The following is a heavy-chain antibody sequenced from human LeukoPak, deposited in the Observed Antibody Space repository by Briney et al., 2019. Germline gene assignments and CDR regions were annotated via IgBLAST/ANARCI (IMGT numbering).Heavy chain of an antibody. CDR2: ISLSGSTI. D-gene: IGHD3-3*01. CDR1: GFTFSGYN. CDR3: ARDITIFGVIINFGY. Sequence: PGGSLRLSCAASGFTFSGYNMNWVRQAPGKGLEWVSYISLSGSTIYYADSVKGRFTISRDNAKNSLYLQMNSLRAEDTAVYYCARDITIFGVIINFGYWGQGTLVTVSS. V-gene: IGHV3-48*01. J-gene: IGHJ4*02.